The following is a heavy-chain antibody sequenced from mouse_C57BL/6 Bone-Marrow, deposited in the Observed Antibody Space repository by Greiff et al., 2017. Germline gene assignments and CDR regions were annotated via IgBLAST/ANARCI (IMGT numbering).Heavy chain of an antibody. Sequence: EVHLVESGGGLVQPGGSMKLSCVASGFTFSNYWMNWVRQSPEKGLEWVAQIRLKSDNYATHYAESVKGRFTISRDDSKSRFYLQMNNLRAEGTGIYYCTGDYDAYWYFDVWGTGTTVTVSS. CDR2: IRLKSDNYAT. D-gene: IGHD2-4*01. V-gene: IGHV6-3*01. CDR3: TGDYDAYWYFDV. CDR1: GFTFSNYW. J-gene: IGHJ1*03.